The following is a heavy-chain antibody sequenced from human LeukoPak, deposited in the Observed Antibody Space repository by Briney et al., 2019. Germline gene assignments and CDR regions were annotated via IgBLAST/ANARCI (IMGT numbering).Heavy chain of an antibody. Sequence: ASVKVSCKASGYTFTGYYMHWVRQAPGQGLEWMGWINPNSGGTNYAQKFQGGVTMTRDTSISTAYMELSRLRSDDTAVYYCARDLNDFWSGYHYWGQGTLVTVSS. D-gene: IGHD3-3*01. J-gene: IGHJ4*02. V-gene: IGHV1-2*02. CDR3: ARDLNDFWSGYHY. CDR2: INPNSGGT. CDR1: GYTFTGYY.